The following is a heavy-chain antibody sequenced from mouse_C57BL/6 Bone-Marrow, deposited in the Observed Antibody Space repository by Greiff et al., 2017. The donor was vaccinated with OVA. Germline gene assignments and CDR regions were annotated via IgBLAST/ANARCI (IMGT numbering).Heavy chain of an antibody. CDR2: IYPRSGNT. J-gene: IGHJ2*01. V-gene: IGHV1-81*01. CDR3: ARSSLHYYGSSYNY. CDR1: GYTFTSYG. D-gene: IGHD1-1*01. Sequence: VQLQQSGAELARPGASVKLSCKASGYTFTSYGISWVKQRTGQGLEWIGEIYPRSGNTYYNEKFKGKATLTADKSSSTAYMELRSLTSEDSAVYFCARSSLHYYGSSYNYWGQGTTLTVSS.